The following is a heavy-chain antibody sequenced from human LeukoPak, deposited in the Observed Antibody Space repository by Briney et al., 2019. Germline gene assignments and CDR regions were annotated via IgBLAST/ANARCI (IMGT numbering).Heavy chain of an antibody. V-gene: IGHV3-30*02. CDR3: AKDRIAAAGPYWDMDV. D-gene: IGHD6-13*01. CDR2: IRYDGSNK. Sequence: PGGALGLSCAAAGFTLSSYGMHRGRQGPGKGVGGVAFIRYDGSNKYYADSVKGRFTISRDNSKNTLYLQMNSLRAEDTAVYYCAKDRIAAAGPYWDMDVWGKGTTVTVSS. J-gene: IGHJ6*03. CDR1: GFTLSSYG.